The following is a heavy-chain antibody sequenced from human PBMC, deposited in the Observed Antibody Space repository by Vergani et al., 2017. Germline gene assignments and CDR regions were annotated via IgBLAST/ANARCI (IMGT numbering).Heavy chain of an antibody. J-gene: IGHJ4*02. CDR3: ASIVVVPAATKPVDY. CDR1: GYTFTGYY. V-gene: IGHV1-2*02. Sequence: QVQLVQSGAEVKKPGASVKVSCKASGYTFTGYYMHWVRQAPGQGLEWMGWINPNSGGTNYAQKFQGRVTMTRDTSISTAYMELIRLRSDDTAVYYCASIVVVPAATKPVDYWGQGTLVTVSS. D-gene: IGHD2-2*01. CDR2: INPNSGGT.